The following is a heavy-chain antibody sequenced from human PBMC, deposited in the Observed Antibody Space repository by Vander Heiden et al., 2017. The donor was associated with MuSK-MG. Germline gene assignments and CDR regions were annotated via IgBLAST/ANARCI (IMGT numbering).Heavy chain of an antibody. D-gene: IGHD2-21*02. CDR3: AGRFFKSDLSSYYLDL. CDR2: VFYGGGT. CDR1: YDSLTSPSYI. Sequence: QMQESGPGVVEPSETLSLTCSVSYDSLTSPSYIRAWFRQPPGKAMEWIGYVFYGGGTSYNPSLGSRVVLSVDPSRSELSLRLASVTATDTAVYFYAGRFFKSDLSSYYLDLWGRGTLVTVSS. V-gene: IGHV4-39*01. J-gene: IGHJ2*01.